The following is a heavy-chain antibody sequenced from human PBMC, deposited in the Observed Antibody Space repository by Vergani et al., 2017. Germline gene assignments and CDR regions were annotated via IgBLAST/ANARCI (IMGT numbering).Heavy chain of an antibody. V-gene: IGHV5-10-1*03. D-gene: IGHD6-13*01. CDR2: IDPSDSYT. Sequence: EVQLVQSGAEVKKPGESLRISCKGSGYSFTSYWISWVRQMPGKGLEWMGRIDPSDSYTNYSPSFQGHVTIPADKSISTAYLQWSSLKASDTAMYYCARSVAAAGFYYYYMDVWGKGTTVTVSS. CDR1: GYSFTSYW. CDR3: ARSVAAAGFYYYYMDV. J-gene: IGHJ6*03.